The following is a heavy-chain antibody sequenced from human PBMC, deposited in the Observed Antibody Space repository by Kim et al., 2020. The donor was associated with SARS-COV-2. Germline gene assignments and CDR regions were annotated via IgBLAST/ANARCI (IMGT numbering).Heavy chain of an antibody. CDR2: GSA. Sequence: GSANNTPSHTSRVTISVDTSENQFSLKLSSVTAADTAVYYCARLAAGSDPWGQGTLVTVSS. CDR3: ARLAAGSDP. J-gene: IGHJ5*02. V-gene: IGHV4-34*01.